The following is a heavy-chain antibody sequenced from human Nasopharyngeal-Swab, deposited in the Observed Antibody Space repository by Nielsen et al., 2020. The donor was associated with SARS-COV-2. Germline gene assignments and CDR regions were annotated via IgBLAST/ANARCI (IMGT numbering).Heavy chain of an antibody. D-gene: IGHD3-22*01. J-gene: IGHJ4*02. V-gene: IGHV4-4*07. CDR2: IYFSGST. Sequence: SETLSLTCSVSGGSINNYYWSWIRQPAGKGLEWIGRIYFSGSTNYNPSLKSRVTMSVDMSKNQFSLKLSSVTAADTAVYYCARIYDSSVWGQGTLVTVSS. CDR1: GGSINNYY. CDR3: ARIYDSSV.